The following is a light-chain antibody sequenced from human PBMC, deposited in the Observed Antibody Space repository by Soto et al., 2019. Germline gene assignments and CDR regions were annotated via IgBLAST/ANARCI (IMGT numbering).Light chain of an antibody. J-gene: IGKJ5*01. V-gene: IGKV3-11*01. Sequence: EIVLTQSPATLSLSPGERATLSCRASQSVYTYLAWYQQKPGQSPRLLIYDASNRATGIPARFSGSGSGTDFTLTISRLEPEDFAVYYCQRYNNWPAITFGQGTRLEIK. CDR1: QSVYTY. CDR3: QRYNNWPAIT. CDR2: DAS.